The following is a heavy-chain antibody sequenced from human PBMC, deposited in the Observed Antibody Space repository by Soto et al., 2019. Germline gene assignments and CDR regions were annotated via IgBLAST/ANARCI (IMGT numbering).Heavy chain of an antibody. Sequence: PGGTLRLSCAASGYTFSGYARCWLRQNKGRGLEWVSATSGSGGSTYYADSVKGRFTISRDNSKNTLYLQMNSLRAEDTALYYCASGYTYGGWFDPWGQGTLVTVSS. CDR2: TSGSGGST. D-gene: IGHD5-18*01. CDR1: GYTFSGYA. J-gene: IGHJ5*02. CDR3: ASGYTYGGWFDP. V-gene: IGHV3-23*01.